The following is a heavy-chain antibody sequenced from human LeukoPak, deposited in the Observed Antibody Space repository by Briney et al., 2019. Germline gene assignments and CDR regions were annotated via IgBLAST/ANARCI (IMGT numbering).Heavy chain of an antibody. CDR1: GFTFSSYT. D-gene: IGHD3-16*01. CDR2: ISRSSSIM. Sequence: GGSLRLSCAASGFTFSSYTMNWVRKAPGKGLEWISYISRSSSIMYYADSVKGRFTISRDNAKNSLYLQMNSLRGEDTALYYCARIAWGSAYSWGQGTLVTVSS. V-gene: IGHV3-48*04. CDR3: ARIAWGSAYS. J-gene: IGHJ4*02.